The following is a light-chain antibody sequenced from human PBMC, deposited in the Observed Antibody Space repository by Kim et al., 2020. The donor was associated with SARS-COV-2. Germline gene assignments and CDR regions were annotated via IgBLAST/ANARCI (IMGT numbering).Light chain of an antibody. CDR1: QSVSSD. J-gene: IGKJ2*01. CDR3: QQRSNSPPEYT. V-gene: IGKV3-11*01. Sequence: SPRGKAPPSCGASQSVSSDSAWYQQKPGQAPRVLIYDASNRATGIPARFSGSGGGTDFTLTISSLEPEDFVVYYCQQRSNSPPEYTFGQGTKLEI. CDR2: DAS.